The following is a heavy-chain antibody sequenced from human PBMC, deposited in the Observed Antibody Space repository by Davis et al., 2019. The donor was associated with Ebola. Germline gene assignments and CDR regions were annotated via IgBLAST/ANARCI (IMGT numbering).Heavy chain of an antibody. CDR3: ARDYGDYYTDAFDI. CDR2: IYYSGST. CDR1: GYSTSSGFS. J-gene: IGHJ3*02. Sequence: SATLSLTCTVSGYSTSSGFSWGWIRQPSGKGLEWIAYIYYSGSTHYNPSLKSRATISVDTSRNQFSLKLTSVTAADTAVYYCARDYGDYYTDAFDIWGQGTMVTVSS. D-gene: IGHD4-17*01. V-gene: IGHV4-38-2*02.